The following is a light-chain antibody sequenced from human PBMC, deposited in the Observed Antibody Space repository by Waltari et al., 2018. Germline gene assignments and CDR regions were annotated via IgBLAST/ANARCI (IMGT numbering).Light chain of an antibody. CDR2: GAS. CDR3: QQYNNWPPWT. V-gene: IGKV3-15*01. J-gene: IGKJ1*01. CDR1: QSVSSN. Sequence: CRASQSVSSNLALYQQKPGQAPRLLIYGASTRATGIPARFSGSGSGTEFTLTISSLQSEDFAVYYCQQYNNWPPWTFGQGTKVEIK.